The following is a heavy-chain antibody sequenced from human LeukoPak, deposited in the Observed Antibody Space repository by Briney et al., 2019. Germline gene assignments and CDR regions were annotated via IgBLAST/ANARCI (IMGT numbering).Heavy chain of an antibody. CDR3: ARARYDWYFDY. Sequence: ASVKVCCKASGYTFTSYGISWVRQAPGQGVEWMGWISAYNGNTNYAQKLQGRVTMTTDTSTSTAYMELRSLRSDDTAVYYCARARYDWYFDYWGQGTLVTVSS. V-gene: IGHV1-18*01. J-gene: IGHJ4*02. CDR2: ISAYNGNT. CDR1: GYTFTSYG. D-gene: IGHD3-16*01.